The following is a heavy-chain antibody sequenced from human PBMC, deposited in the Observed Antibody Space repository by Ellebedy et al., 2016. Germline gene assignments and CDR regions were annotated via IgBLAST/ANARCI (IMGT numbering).Heavy chain of an antibody. V-gene: IGHV4-30-2*01. CDR3: AREGRPFWVDP. D-gene: IGHD3-16*01. Sequence: SETLSLTCAVAGGSISSGGYSWSWIRQPPGKGLEWIGYIFHSGSTYYNPSLKSRVTISVDRSKNQFSLKLSSVTAADTAVYYCAREGRPFWVDPWGQGTLVTVSS. CDR1: GGSISSGGYS. CDR2: IFHSGST. J-gene: IGHJ5*02.